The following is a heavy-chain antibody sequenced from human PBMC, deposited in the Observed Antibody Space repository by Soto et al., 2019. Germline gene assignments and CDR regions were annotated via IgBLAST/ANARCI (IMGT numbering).Heavy chain of an antibody. Sequence: QVQLVQSGAEVKKPGASVKVSCKASGYTLTSYGISWVRQAPGQGLEWMGWISAYNGNTNYAQKLQGRVTMTTDTSTRTAYMELRSLRSDDTAVYYCARSLIYYGSEKYGMDVWGQGTTVTVSS. D-gene: IGHD3-10*01. CDR2: ISAYNGNT. V-gene: IGHV1-18*01. J-gene: IGHJ6*02. CDR3: ARSLIYYGSEKYGMDV. CDR1: GYTLTSYG.